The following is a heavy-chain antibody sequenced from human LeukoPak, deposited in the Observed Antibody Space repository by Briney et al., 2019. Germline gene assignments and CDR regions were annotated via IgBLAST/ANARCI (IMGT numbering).Heavy chain of an antibody. CDR3: ARWSGWLPLGYGMDV. D-gene: IGHD6-19*01. CDR2: IYSRGSP. Sequence: PSETLSLTCTVSGGSINNYYWSWIRQPAGKGLEWIGRIYSRGSPNYNPPLKSRVIMSVDTSKNQFSLKLSSVTAADTAVYYCARWSGWLPLGYGMDVWGQGTTVTVSS. V-gene: IGHV4-4*07. J-gene: IGHJ6*02. CDR1: GGSINNYY.